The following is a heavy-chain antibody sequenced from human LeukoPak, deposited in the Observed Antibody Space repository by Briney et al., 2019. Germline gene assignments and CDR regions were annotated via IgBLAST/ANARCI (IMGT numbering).Heavy chain of an antibody. CDR1: GGTFSNYA. CDR3: ARGGRGAPAAPMYYYYYMDV. V-gene: IGHV1-69*05. Sequence: SVKVSCKASGGTFSNYAINWVRQAPGQGLEWMGGTIPIFGTANYAQKFQGRVTITTDESTCTAYMELSSLRSEDTAVYYCARGGRGAPAAPMYYYYYMDVWGKGTTFTVSS. D-gene: IGHD2-2*01. J-gene: IGHJ6*03. CDR2: TIPIFGTA.